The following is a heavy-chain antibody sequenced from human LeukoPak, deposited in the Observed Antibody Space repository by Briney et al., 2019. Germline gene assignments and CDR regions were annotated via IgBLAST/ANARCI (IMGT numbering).Heavy chain of an antibody. Sequence: SQTLSLTCTVSGGSISSGGYYWSWIRQHPGKGLEWIGYIYYSGSTYYNPSLKSRVTISVDTSKNQFSLELSSVTAADTAVYYCATDWYSTGYYVHWGQGTLVTVSS. CDR2: IYYSGST. V-gene: IGHV4-31*03. CDR3: ATDWYSTGYYVH. J-gene: IGHJ4*02. CDR1: GGSISSGGYY. D-gene: IGHD6-19*01.